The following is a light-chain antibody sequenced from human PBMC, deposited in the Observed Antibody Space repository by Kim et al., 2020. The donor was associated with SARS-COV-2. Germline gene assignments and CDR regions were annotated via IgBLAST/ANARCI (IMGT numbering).Light chain of an antibody. CDR1: SSDVGGYNY. Sequence: LTQPASVSGSPGQSITISCTGTSSDVGGYNYVSWYQQHPGKAPKLMIYEVSNRPSGVSNRFSGSKSGNTASLTISGLQAEDEADYYCRSYTSSSTYVFGTGTKVTVL. V-gene: IGLV2-14*01. J-gene: IGLJ1*01. CDR3: RSYTSSSTYV. CDR2: EVS.